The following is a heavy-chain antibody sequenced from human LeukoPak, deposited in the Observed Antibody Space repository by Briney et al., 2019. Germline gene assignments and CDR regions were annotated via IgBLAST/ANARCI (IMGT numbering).Heavy chain of an antibody. Sequence: PSETLSLTCTVSGCPISSYYWSWIREPPAKGLEWIGYIYYSGSTNYNPSLKSRVTISVDTSKNQFSLKLSSVTAADTAVYYCAREDSSGWPHRTTRMDVWGQGTTVTVSS. CDR3: AREDSSGWPHRTTRMDV. D-gene: IGHD6-19*01. V-gene: IGHV4-59*12. CDR2: IYYSGST. CDR1: GCPISSYY. J-gene: IGHJ6*02.